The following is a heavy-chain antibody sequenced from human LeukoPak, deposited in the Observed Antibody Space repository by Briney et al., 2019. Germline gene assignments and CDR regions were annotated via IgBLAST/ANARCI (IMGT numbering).Heavy chain of an antibody. D-gene: IGHD3-10*01. J-gene: IGHJ6*03. Sequence: PGGSLRLSCAASGFTFSSYSMNWVRQAPGKGLEWVSYISSSSSTIYYADSVKGRFTISRDNAKNSLYLQMNSLRAEDTAVYYCAKDGYDYYGSGSYYTSYYYYMDVWGKGTTVTVSS. CDR1: GFTFSSYS. CDR3: AKDGYDYYGSGSYYTSYYYYMDV. V-gene: IGHV3-48*01. CDR2: ISSSSSTI.